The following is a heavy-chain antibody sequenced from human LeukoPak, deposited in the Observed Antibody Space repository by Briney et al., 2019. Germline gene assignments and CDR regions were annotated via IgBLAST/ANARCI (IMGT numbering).Heavy chain of an antibody. CDR3: ARAASPKPFDF. CDR2: ISGSTTLI. D-gene: IGHD1-14*01. V-gene: IGHV3-21*01. CDR1: GFTFSSHT. Sequence: GGSLRLSCAASGFTFSSHTMNWVRQAPGKGLEWVSSISGSTTLIYYADSVKGRFTISRDNAKNSVYLQVNSLRAEDTAVYYCARAASPKPFDFWGQGTPVTVSS. J-gene: IGHJ5*01.